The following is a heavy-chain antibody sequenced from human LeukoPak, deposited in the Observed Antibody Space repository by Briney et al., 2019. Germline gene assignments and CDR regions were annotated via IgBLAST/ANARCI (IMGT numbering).Heavy chain of an antibody. CDR1: GFTFSSYG. CDR2: IWYDGSNK. V-gene: IGHV3-30*02. D-gene: IGHD6-19*01. Sequence: GGSLRLSCAASGFTFSSYGMHWARQAPGKGLEWVAVIWYDGSNKYYADSVKGRFTISRDNSKNTPYLQMNSLRAEDTAVYYCAKSPIKAVAGYVAYFDYWGQGTLVTVSS. J-gene: IGHJ4*02. CDR3: AKSPIKAVAGYVAYFDY.